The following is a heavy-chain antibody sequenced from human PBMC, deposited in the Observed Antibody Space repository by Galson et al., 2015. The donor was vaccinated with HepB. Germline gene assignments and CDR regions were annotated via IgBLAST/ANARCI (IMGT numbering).Heavy chain of an antibody. D-gene: IGHD2-15*01. CDR2: ISRRSSYI. CDR3: ASESPRRGGICEGAFCKGVDV. J-gene: IGHJ6*02. V-gene: IGHV3-21*01. CDR1: GFTFSSYS. Sequence: SLRLSCAASGFTFSSYSMNWVRQAPGQGLEWVSSISRRSSYIYYADSVKGRFTISRDNAKNSLYLQVNSLRAEDTAVYYCASESPRRGGICEGAFCKGVDVWGQGTTVTGSS.